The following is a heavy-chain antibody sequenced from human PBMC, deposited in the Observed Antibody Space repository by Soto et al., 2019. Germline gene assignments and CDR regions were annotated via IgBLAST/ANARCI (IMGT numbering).Heavy chain of an antibody. CDR2: INADNGYT. CDR1: GYTFTSYA. V-gene: IGHV1-3*01. CDR3: AIRSGTNDH. Sequence: HVQVVQSGAEVKKPGASVKVSCKASGYTFTSYAMHWVRQAPGQRPEWMGWINADNGYTKYSQKFQGRVIITRDTSASTAYMELSSLRSEDTAVYYCAIRSGTNDHWGQGTLVTVSS. J-gene: IGHJ4*02. D-gene: IGHD3-10*01.